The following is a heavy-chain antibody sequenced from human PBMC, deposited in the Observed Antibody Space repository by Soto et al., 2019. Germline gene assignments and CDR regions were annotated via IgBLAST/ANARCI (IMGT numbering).Heavy chain of an antibody. CDR3: ARDKGGELLKGSGMDV. D-gene: IGHD3-10*01. Sequence: QVQLQESGPGLVKPSQTLSLTCTVSGASIGSGGYYWSWIRHHPGKGLEWIGHTYHSGSAYYNSARXSXVXIXXDTSKNQFSLRLTSVTVADTAVYYCARDKGGELLKGSGMDVWGQGTTV. CDR1: GASIGSGGYY. J-gene: IGHJ6*02. V-gene: IGHV4-31*03. CDR2: TYHSGSA.